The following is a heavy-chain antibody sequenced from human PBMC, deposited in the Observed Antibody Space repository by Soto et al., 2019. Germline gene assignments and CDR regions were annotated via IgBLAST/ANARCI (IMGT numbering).Heavy chain of an antibody. CDR3: AKARFDSRGTFFRVGFYDV. CDR1: GFPFSAYV. Sequence: GGSLRLSCAAPGFPFSAYVMTWVRRAPGRGLEWISAISGSGDTAYYAESVKGRFTISRDNSRNTLYLKMNNLTVEDTAVYSCAKARFDSRGTFFRVGFYDVWGRGTLVTVSS. J-gene: IGHJ4*02. CDR2: ISGSGDTA. V-gene: IGHV3-23*01. D-gene: IGHD3-22*01.